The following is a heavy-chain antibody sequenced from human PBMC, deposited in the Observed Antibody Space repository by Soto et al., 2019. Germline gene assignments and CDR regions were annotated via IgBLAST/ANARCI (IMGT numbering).Heavy chain of an antibody. J-gene: IGHJ4*02. Sequence: SETLSLTCAVSGYSISSGYYWGWIRQPPGKGLEWIGSIYHSGSTYYNPSLKSRVTISVDTSKNQLSLKLSSVTAADTAVYYCAREARYDSSGYLSYFDYWGQGTLVTVSS. D-gene: IGHD3-22*01. CDR3: AREARYDSSGYLSYFDY. CDR2: IYHSGST. V-gene: IGHV4-38-2*02. CDR1: GYSISSGYY.